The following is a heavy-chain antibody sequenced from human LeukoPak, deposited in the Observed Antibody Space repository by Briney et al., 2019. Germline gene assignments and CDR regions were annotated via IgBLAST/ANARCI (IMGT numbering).Heavy chain of an antibody. D-gene: IGHD6-13*01. CDR3: ARDPIYIAAAGTGDY. J-gene: IGHJ4*02. CDR1: GFTFSSYA. Sequence: GGSLRLSCAASGFTFSSYAMHWVRQAPGKGLEWVAVISYDGSNKYYADSVKGRFTISRDNSKNTLYLQMNSLRAEDTAVYYCARDPIYIAAAGTGDYWGQGTLVTVSS. CDR2: ISYDGSNK. V-gene: IGHV3-30*01.